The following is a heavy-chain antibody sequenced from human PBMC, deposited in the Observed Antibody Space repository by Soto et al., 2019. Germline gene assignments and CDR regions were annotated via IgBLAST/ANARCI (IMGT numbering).Heavy chain of an antibody. J-gene: IGHJ6*02. V-gene: IGHV3-43*01. CDR3: AKVNGYYYYYGMDV. CDR1: GFTFDDYT. CDR2: ISWDGGST. Sequence: GGSLRLSCAASGFTFDDYTMHWVRQAPGKGLEWVSLISWDGGSTYYADSVKGRFTISRDNSKNSLYLQMNSLRTEDTALYYCAKVNGYYYYYGMDVWGQGTTVTVSS.